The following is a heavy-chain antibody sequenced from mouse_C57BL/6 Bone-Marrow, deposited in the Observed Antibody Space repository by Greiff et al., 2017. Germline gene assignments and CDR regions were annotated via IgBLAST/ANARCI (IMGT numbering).Heavy chain of an antibody. V-gene: IGHV5-6*02. CDR1: GFTFSSYG. D-gene: IGHD1-1*02. CDR2: ISSGGSYT. Sequence: EVMLVESGGDLVKPGGSLKLSCAASGFTFSSYGMSWVRQTPDKRLEWVATISSGGSYTNYPDSVKGRFTISRDHAKNTLYLQMSSLKSEDTAMYYCARNGGSWFAYWGQGTLVTVSA. CDR3: ARNGGSWFAY. J-gene: IGHJ3*01.